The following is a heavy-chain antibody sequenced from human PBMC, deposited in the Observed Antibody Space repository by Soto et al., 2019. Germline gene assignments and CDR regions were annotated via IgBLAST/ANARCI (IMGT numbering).Heavy chain of an antibody. CDR2: IYWNDDK. CDR1: GFSLSTSGVG. J-gene: IGHJ6*02. CDR3: ARMNVDSYQFYYAMDV. V-gene: IGHV2-5*01. D-gene: IGHD4-17*01. Sequence: SGPTLVNPTQTLTLTCTFSGFSLSTSGVGVGWIRQPPGKALEWLALIYWNDDKRYSPSLKSRLTITKDTSKNQVVLTMTKMDPVDTATYYCARMNVDSYQFYYAMDVWGQGTTVTVSS.